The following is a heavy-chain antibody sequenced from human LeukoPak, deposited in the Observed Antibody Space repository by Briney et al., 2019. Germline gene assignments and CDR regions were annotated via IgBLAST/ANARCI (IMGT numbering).Heavy chain of an antibody. CDR3: ARIPWVGELLGGDY. Sequence: GGSLRLSCAASGFTFSTYGMHWVRQAPGQGLEWVAAVWYDGSNKYYADSVKSRFNISRDNSKNTLYLQMNSLRADDTAVYYCARIPWVGELLGGDYWGQGTLVTVSS. J-gene: IGHJ4*02. CDR2: VWYDGSNK. CDR1: GFTFSTYG. V-gene: IGHV3-33*01. D-gene: IGHD3-10*01.